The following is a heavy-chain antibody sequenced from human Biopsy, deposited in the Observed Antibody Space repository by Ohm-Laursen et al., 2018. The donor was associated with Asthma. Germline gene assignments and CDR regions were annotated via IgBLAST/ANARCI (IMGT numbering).Heavy chain of an antibody. J-gene: IGHJ3*02. CDR3: ARQSGQDYGDSSGFDI. Sequence: SLRLSCAASGFVFSQSGMHWVRQGPGKGLEWVALVSSDGHNKYYEDSVKGRFTISRDNSRNRLYLQINRLTVEDSAAYFCARQSGQDYGDSSGFDIWGQGTKVAVSS. CDR2: VSSDGHNK. D-gene: IGHD3-22*01. CDR1: GFVFSQSG. V-gene: IGHV3-30*03.